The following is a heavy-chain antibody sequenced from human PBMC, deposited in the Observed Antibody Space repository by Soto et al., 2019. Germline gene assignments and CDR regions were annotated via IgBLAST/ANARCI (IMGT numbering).Heavy chain of an antibody. CDR1: GFTFSSYG. CDR2: ISYDGSNK. J-gene: IGHJ4*02. V-gene: IGHV3-30*18. D-gene: IGHD2-21*02. Sequence: PGGSLRLSCAASGFTFSSYGMHWVRQAPGKGLEWVAVISYDGSNKYYADSVKGRFTISRDNSKNTLYLQMNSLRAEDTAVYYCAKDLSYCGGDCYSLDYWGQGTLVTVSS. CDR3: AKDLSYCGGDCYSLDY.